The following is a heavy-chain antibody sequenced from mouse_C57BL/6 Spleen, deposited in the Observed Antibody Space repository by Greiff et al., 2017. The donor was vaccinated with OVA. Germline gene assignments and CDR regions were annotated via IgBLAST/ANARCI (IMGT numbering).Heavy chain of an antibody. D-gene: IGHD1-1*01. CDR3: AREGYYYGSRGYFDV. CDR1: GYTFTDYY. J-gene: IGHJ1*03. CDR2: INPNNGGT. Sequence: EVQLQQSGPELVKPGASVKISCKASGYTFTDYYMNWVKQSHGKSLEWIGDINPNNGGTSYNQKFKGKATLTVDKSSSTAYMELRSLTSEDSAVYYCAREGYYYGSRGYFDVWGTGTTVTVSS. V-gene: IGHV1-26*01.